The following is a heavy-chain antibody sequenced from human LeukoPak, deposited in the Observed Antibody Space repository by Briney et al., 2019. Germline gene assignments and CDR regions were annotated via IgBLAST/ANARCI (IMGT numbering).Heavy chain of an antibody. Sequence: GGSLRLSCAASGFTVSSNYMSWVRQAPGKGLEWVSVIYSGGSTYYADSVKGRFTISRDNSKNTLYLQMNSLRAEDTAVYYCARPNYGGNSFDYWGQGTLVTVSS. D-gene: IGHD4-23*01. J-gene: IGHJ4*02. CDR2: IYSGGST. V-gene: IGHV3-66*01. CDR3: ARPNYGGNSFDY. CDR1: GFTVSSNY.